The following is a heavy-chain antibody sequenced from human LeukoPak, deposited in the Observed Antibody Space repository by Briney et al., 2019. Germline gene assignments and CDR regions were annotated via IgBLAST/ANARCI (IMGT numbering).Heavy chain of an antibody. J-gene: IGHJ4*02. D-gene: IGHD3-9*01. CDR3: ARGRGYDILTGYYQVFFDY. Sequence: SETLSLTCAVYGGSFSGYYWSWIRQPPGKGLEWIGEINHSGSTNYNPSLKSRVTISVDTSKNQFSLKLSSVTAADTAVYYCARGRGYDILTGYYQVFFDYWGQGTLVTVSS. CDR1: GGSFSGYY. V-gene: IGHV4-34*01. CDR2: INHSGST.